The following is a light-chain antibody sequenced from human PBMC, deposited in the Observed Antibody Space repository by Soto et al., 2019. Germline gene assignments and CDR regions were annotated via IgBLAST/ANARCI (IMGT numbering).Light chain of an antibody. V-gene: IGKV3-15*01. CDR3: QQYNNWPYT. CDR2: DAS. Sequence: EIAMTQFPATLSVSPGVRATLSCRAGQSISINLAWYQQKPGQAPRLLIYDASTRATGIPARFSGSGSGTEFTLTISSLQSEDFAVYYCQQYNNWPYTLGQGTKLEIK. J-gene: IGKJ2*01. CDR1: QSISIN.